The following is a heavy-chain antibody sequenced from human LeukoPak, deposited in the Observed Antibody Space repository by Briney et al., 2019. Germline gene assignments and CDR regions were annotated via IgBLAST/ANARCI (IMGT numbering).Heavy chain of an antibody. D-gene: IGHD4-17*01. V-gene: IGHV4-31*03. Sequence: SETLSLTCTVSGGSFRSGGFYWSCVRQHPGEGLEWIGYIDYSGSTYYNPSLKSRVTISVDTSKNQFSLNLSSVTAADTAVYYCARLDGDYYFDYWGQGTLVTVSS. CDR1: GGSFRSGGFY. J-gene: IGHJ4*02. CDR2: IDYSGST. CDR3: ARLDGDYYFDY.